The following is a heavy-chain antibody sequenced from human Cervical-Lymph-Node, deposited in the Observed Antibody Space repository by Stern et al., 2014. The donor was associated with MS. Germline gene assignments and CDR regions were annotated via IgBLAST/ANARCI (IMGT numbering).Heavy chain of an antibody. CDR2: SNPNSGVP. V-gene: IGHV1-2*06. J-gene: IGHJ6*02. CDR1: GYTFTGNY. Sequence: VQLVQSGAEVRKPGASVKVSCKASGYTFTGNYIHWVRQAPGQGLELIGRSNPNSGVPNYAQKFQGRLTMTRDSSISTAYMELNRLKSDDTAVYYCAREIQNALDVWGQGTTVTVSS. CDR3: AREIQNALDV.